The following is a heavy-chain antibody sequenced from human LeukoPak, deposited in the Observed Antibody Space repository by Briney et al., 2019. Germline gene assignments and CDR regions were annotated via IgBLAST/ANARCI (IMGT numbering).Heavy chain of an antibody. J-gene: IGHJ4*02. Sequence: SETLSLTCTVSGGSISSSSYYWGWIRQPPGKGLEWIGSIYYSRSIYYNPSLKSRVTISVDTSKNQFSLKLSSVTAADTAVYYCARLLGDFWSGYQTIRYYFDYWGQGTLVTVSS. D-gene: IGHD3-3*01. CDR3: ARLLGDFWSGYQTIRYYFDY. CDR2: IYYSRSI. V-gene: IGHV4-39*01. CDR1: GGSISSSSYY.